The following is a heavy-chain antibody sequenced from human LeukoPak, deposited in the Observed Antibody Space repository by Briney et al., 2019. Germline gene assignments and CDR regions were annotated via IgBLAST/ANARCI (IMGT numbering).Heavy chain of an antibody. D-gene: IGHD1-26*01. Sequence: KTSETLSLTCTVSGGSISSGGYYWSCIRQHPGKGLECIGYIYYSGSTYYNPSLKSRVTISVDTSKDQFSLKLSSVTAADTAVYYCARSEGATMTFDYWGQGTLVTVSS. J-gene: IGHJ4*02. V-gene: IGHV4-31*03. CDR2: IYYSGST. CDR3: ARSEGATMTFDY. CDR1: GGSISSGGYY.